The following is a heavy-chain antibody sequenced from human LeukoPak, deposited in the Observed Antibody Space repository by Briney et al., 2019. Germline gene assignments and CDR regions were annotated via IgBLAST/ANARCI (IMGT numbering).Heavy chain of an antibody. J-gene: IGHJ5*02. CDR1: GGSISSYY. CDR3: ARGTRWLQISRWFDP. D-gene: IGHD1-1*01. V-gene: IGHV4-59*12. CDR2: IYYSGST. Sequence: SETLSLTCTVSGGSISSYYWSWIRQPPGKGLEWIGFIYYSGSTNYNSSLKSRVTISVDTSKNQFSLKLTSVTAADTAVYYCARGTRWLQISRWFDPWGQGTLVTVSS.